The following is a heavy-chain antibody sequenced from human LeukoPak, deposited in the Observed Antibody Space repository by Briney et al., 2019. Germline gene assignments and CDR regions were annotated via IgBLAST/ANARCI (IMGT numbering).Heavy chain of an antibody. J-gene: IGHJ4*02. CDR3: ARDRHSTSWLVEY. D-gene: IGHD6-13*01. V-gene: IGHV3-23*01. Sequence: GGSLRLSCAASGFTFSSYAMTWVRQAPGKGLEWVSLISGSGGSTYYADSVKGRFTISRDNSKNTLYLQMNSLRVEDTAVYYCARDRHSTSWLVEYWGQGTLVTASS. CDR2: ISGSGGST. CDR1: GFTFSSYA.